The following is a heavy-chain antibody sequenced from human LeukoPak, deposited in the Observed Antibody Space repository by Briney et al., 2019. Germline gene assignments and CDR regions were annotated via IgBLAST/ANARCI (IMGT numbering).Heavy chain of an antibody. CDR3: ARDQRGSGTNYSYYMDV. V-gene: IGHV4-38-2*02. J-gene: IGHJ6*03. CDR1: GFSISSGYY. CDR2: MYHSGST. Sequence: SETLSLTCTVSGFSISSGYYWGWIRQPPGNVLEWIGSMYHSGSTYYNPSLNIRVTISVDTSKNHFSLKLSSVTAADTAVYYCARDQRGSGTNYSYYMDVSGKGTTVTVSS. D-gene: IGHD3-10*01.